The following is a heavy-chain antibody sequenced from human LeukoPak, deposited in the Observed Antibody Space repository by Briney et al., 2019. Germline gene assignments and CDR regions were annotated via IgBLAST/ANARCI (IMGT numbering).Heavy chain of an antibody. CDR1: GYTFTGCY. Sequence: GASVKVSCKASGYTFTGCYMHWVRQAPGQGLEWMGWINPNSGGTNYAQKFQGWVTMTRDTSISTAYMELSRLRSDDTAVYYCARPLGSQGSYPLYNYWGQGTLVTVSS. V-gene: IGHV1-2*04. J-gene: IGHJ4*02. D-gene: IGHD3-16*01. CDR3: ARPLGSQGSYPLYNY. CDR2: INPNSGGT.